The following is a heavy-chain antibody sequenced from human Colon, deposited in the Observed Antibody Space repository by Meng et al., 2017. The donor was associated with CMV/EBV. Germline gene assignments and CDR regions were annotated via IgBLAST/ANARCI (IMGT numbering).Heavy chain of an antibody. V-gene: IGHV3-74*01. CDR2: ITHDGNSA. CDR1: GLTLSRYW. J-gene: IGHJ4*02. D-gene: IGHD4-17*01. CDR3: VRDIPGDIDYVFDY. Sequence: GGSLRLSCAASGLTLSRYWMHWVRQVPGKGPMWISRITHDGNSAIYADPVKGRFTASRDSTKNTLYLQMNSLRADDTAIYYCVRDIPGDIDYVFDYCGQGAQVTVSS.